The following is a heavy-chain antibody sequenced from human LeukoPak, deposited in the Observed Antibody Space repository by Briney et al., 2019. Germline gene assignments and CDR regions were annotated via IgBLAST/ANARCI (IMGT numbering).Heavy chain of an antibody. CDR1: GYTFTGYH. Sequence: ASVKVSCKASGYTFTGYHMHWVRQAPGQGLEWMGWINPNSGGTNYAQKFQGWVTMTRDTSISTAYMELSRLRSDDTAVYYCARSAPTSYCSSTSCYEGWFDPWGQGTLVTVSS. CDR3: ARSAPTSYCSSTSCYEGWFDP. CDR2: INPNSGGT. D-gene: IGHD2-2*01. V-gene: IGHV1-2*04. J-gene: IGHJ5*02.